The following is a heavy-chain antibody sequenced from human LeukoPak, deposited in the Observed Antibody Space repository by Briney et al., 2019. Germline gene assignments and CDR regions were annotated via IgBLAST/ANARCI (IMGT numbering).Heavy chain of an antibody. CDR3: ARGWDYDSGGRPTAYVY. CDR2: IFPIFGTA. V-gene: IGHV1-69*06. CDR1: GGTFSSYA. D-gene: IGHD3-22*01. J-gene: IGHJ4*02. Sequence: ASVKVSCKASGGTFSSYAISWVRQAPGQGLEWMGGIFPIFGTANYAQKFQGRVTITADKSTSTVYMELNSLKSEDTAVYYCARGWDYDSGGRPTAYVYWGQGTLVTVSS.